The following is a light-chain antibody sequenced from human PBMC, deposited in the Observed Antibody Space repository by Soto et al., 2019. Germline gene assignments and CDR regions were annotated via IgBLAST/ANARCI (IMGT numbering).Light chain of an antibody. V-gene: IGKV1-5*03. CDR3: QQYNDYLLT. Sequence: DIQMTQSPSTLSASVGDRVTSTCRASQSISSWLAWYQQKPGKAPKLLIYKASNLETGVPSRFSGSGSGTEFTLTISSLQPDDFATYYCQQYNDYLLTFGPGTTVDIK. J-gene: IGKJ3*01. CDR1: QSISSW. CDR2: KAS.